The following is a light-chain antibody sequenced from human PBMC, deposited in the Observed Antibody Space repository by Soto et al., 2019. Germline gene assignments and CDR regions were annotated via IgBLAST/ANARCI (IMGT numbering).Light chain of an antibody. CDR1: SSDVGGYNY. Sequence: QSVLTQPASVSGSPGQSIPISCTGTSSDVGGYNYVSWYQQHPGKAPKLMIYEVSNRPSGVSNRFSGSKSGNTASLTISGLQAEDEADYYCSSYTSSSTLVFGGGTKVTVL. CDR2: EVS. CDR3: SSYTSSSTLV. J-gene: IGLJ3*02. V-gene: IGLV2-14*01.